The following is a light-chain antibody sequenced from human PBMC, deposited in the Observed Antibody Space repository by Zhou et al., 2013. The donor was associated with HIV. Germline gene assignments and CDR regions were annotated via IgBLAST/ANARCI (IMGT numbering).Light chain of an antibody. Sequence: EIVMTQSPATLSLSPGERATLSCRASQSLTNSLAWFQQRPGQAPRLLIYAASNRATGIPARFSGSGSGADFTLTISSLESEDFAVYYCQQRSNWPLTFGGGTKVEIK. V-gene: IGKV3-11*01. CDR1: QSLTNS. CDR3: QQRSNWPLT. J-gene: IGKJ4*01. CDR2: AAS.